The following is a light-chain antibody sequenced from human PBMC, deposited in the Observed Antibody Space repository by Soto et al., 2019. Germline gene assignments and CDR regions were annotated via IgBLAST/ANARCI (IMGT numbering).Light chain of an antibody. CDR2: EVS. J-gene: IGLJ1*01. CDR1: SSDFGGHNY. CDR3: SSYTSSSTYV. V-gene: IGLV2-14*01. Sequence: QSVLTQPASVSGSPGQSITISCTGTSSDFGGHNYVSWYQQHPGRAPKLMIYEVSNRPSGVSNRFSGSKSGNTASLTISGLQPEDEADYYCSSYTSSSTYVFGTGTKVTVL.